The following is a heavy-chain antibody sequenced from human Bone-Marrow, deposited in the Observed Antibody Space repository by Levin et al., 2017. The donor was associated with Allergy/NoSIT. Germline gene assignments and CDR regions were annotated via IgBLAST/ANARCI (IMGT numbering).Heavy chain of an antibody. J-gene: IGHJ2*01. Sequence: GESLKISCAASGFTFSSYGMHWVRQAPGKGLEWVAVIWYDGSNKYYADSVKGRFTISRDNSKNTLYLQMNSLRAEDTAVYYCARDRSDYEAYWYFDLWGRGTLVTVSS. D-gene: IGHD5-12*01. V-gene: IGHV3-33*01. CDR1: GFTFSSYG. CDR3: ARDRSDYEAYWYFDL. CDR2: IWYDGSNK.